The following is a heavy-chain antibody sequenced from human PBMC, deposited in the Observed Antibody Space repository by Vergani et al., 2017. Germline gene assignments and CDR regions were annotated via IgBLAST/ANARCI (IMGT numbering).Heavy chain of an antibody. D-gene: IGHD6-13*01. J-gene: IGHJ5*02. CDR2: IYYSGST. V-gene: IGHV4-39*01. CDR1: GGSISSSSYY. CDR3: ARGGIAINWFDP. Sequence: QLQLQESGPGLVKPSETLSLTCTVSGGSISSSSYYWGWIRQPPGKGLEWIGSIYYSGSTYYNPSRKSRVTISVDTSKNQFSLKLSSVTAADTAVYYCARGGIAINWFDPWGQGTLVTVSS.